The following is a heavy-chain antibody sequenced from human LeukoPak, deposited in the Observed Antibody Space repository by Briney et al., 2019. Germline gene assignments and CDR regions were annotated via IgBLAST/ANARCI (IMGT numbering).Heavy chain of an antibody. D-gene: IGHD4-23*01. CDR2: IYSGGNT. V-gene: IGHV3-66*01. Sequence: GGSLRLSCAASGFTVSSNYMSWVRQAPGKGLEWVSVIYSGGNTYYADSVKGRFTISRDNSKNTLYLRMNSLRAEDTAVYYCARSSTTVVTPSRKAFDHWGQGTLVTVSS. J-gene: IGHJ4*02. CDR3: ARSSTTVVTPSRKAFDH. CDR1: GFTVSSNY.